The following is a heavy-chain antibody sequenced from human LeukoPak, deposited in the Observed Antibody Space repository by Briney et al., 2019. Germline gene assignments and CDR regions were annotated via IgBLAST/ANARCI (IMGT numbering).Heavy chain of an antibody. D-gene: IGHD3/OR15-3a*01. CDR2: INNDGSAT. CDR3: ARGGLDHAFDL. CDR1: GFTFSSYG. Sequence: PGGSLRLSCAASGFTFSSYGMHWVRQAPGTGLEYVSRINNDGSATTYADSVKGRFTVSRDNAKSTVYLQMNSLRPEDTAMFYCARGGLDHAFDLWGQGTMVSVSS. J-gene: IGHJ3*01. V-gene: IGHV3-74*01.